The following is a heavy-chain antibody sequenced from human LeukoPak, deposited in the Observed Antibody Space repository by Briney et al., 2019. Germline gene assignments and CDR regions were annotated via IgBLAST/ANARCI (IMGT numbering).Heavy chain of an antibody. D-gene: IGHD3-10*01. CDR2: ISAYNGHT. V-gene: IGHV1-18*03. CDR1: GYSFTSYG. CDR3: ARGGPTITMVRGVIIGWFDP. Sequence: ASVKVSCKASGYSFTSYGISWVRQAPGQGLEWMGWISAYNGHTNYAQKFQGRVTMTTDTSASTAYMELSSLRSEDMAVYYCARGGPTITMVRGVIIGWFDPWGQGTLVTVSS. J-gene: IGHJ5*02.